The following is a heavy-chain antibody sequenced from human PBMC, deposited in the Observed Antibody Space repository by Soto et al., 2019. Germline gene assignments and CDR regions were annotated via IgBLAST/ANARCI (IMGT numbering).Heavy chain of an antibody. J-gene: IGHJ4*02. CDR3: AKGTLPGDF. CDR2: TSYDESTK. V-gene: IGHV3-30*18. Sequence: QVQVVESGGGVVQPGMSLRLSCAASGFPFSAYGMHWVRQAPGKGLEWVAVTSYDESTKYYVDSVKGRFTISRDNSKNTLYLQMNSLRPEDTAVYYCAKGTLPGDFWGQGTPVTVPS. CDR1: GFPFSAYG.